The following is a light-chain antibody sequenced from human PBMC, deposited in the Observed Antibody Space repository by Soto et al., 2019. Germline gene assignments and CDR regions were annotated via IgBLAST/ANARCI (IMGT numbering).Light chain of an antibody. CDR1: QSVSNNY. CDR3: QQYGSSPWT. V-gene: IGKV3-20*01. J-gene: IGKJ1*01. Sequence: EIVMTQSPATLSVSPGERVTLSCWASQSVSNNYLAWYQQKPGQAPRLLIYGASSRATGTPDRFSGSGSGTDFTLTISRLEPEDFAVYYCQQYGSSPWTFGQGTKVDIK. CDR2: GAS.